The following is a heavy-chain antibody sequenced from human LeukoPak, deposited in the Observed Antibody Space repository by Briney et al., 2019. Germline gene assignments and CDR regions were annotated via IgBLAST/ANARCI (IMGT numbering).Heavy chain of an antibody. CDR3: ARDRGVGSYYDFWSGEPYYYYYYMDV. Sequence: ASVKVSCKASGYTFTSYGISWVRQAPGQGLEWMRWISAYNGNTNYAQKLQGRVTMTTDTSTSTAYMELRSLRSDDTAVYYCARDRGVGSYYDFWSGEPYYYYYYMDVWGKGTTVTVSS. D-gene: IGHD3-3*01. V-gene: IGHV1-18*01. CDR2: ISAYNGNT. CDR1: GYTFTSYG. J-gene: IGHJ6*03.